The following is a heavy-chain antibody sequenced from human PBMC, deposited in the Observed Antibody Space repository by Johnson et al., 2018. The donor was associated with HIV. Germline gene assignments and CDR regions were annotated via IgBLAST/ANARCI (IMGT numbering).Heavy chain of an antibody. Sequence: VQLVESGGGVVQPGRSLRLSCAASGFTFSSYAMHWVRQAPGKGLEWVAVISYDGSNKYYADSVKGRFTISRDNSKNTLYLQMNSLRAEDTAVYYCAKSPSQLGSAFDLWGQGTTVTVSS. D-gene: IGHD2-2*01. CDR1: GFTFSSYA. CDR2: ISYDGSNK. J-gene: IGHJ3*01. V-gene: IGHV3-30*14. CDR3: AKSPSQLGSAFDL.